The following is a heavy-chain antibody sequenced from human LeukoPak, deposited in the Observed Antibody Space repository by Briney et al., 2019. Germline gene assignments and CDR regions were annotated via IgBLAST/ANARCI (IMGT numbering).Heavy chain of an antibody. CDR1: GGSFSGFY. CDR3: ARVAGYLPTRWFDP. D-gene: IGHD6-25*01. Sequence: SDTLSLTCAVYGGSFSGFYWSWIRHVPGKGLEWIGEINYTGSTSYNPSLKSRVTISVDTSQNQFFLLLTSVTAADTAVYYCARVAGYLPTRWFDPWGQGTHVTVSS. CDR2: INYTGST. J-gene: IGHJ5*02. V-gene: IGHV4-34*01.